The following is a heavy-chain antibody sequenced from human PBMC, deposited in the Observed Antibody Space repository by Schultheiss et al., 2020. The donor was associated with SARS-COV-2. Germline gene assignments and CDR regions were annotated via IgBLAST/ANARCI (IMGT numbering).Heavy chain of an antibody. D-gene: IGHD4-11*01. J-gene: IGHJ6*03. V-gene: IGHV3-66*02. Sequence: GGSLRLSCAASGFTFSDYYMSWVRQAPGKGLEWVSVIYSGGSTYYADSVKGRFTISRDNSKNTLYLQMNSLRAEDTAVYYCARPNNYGYYYYYMDVWGKGTTVTVSS. CDR2: IYSGGST. CDR1: GFTFSDYY. CDR3: ARPNNYGYYYYYMDV.